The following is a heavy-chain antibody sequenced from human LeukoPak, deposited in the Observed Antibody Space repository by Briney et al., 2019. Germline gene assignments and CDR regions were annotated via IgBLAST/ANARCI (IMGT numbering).Heavy chain of an antibody. Sequence: ASVKVSCKASGYTFTHYYMYWVRQTPGQGLEWMGWINPNSGGTNYAQKFQGRVTMTRDTSISTAYMELSRLRSDDTAVYYCARNIVGATTVDYWGQGTLLTVSS. J-gene: IGHJ4*02. V-gene: IGHV1-2*02. D-gene: IGHD1-26*01. CDR2: INPNSGGT. CDR1: GYTFTHYY. CDR3: ARNIVGATTVDY.